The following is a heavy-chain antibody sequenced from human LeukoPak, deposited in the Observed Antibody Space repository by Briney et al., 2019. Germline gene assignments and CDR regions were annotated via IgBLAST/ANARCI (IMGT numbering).Heavy chain of an antibody. CDR3: ARAGITMIVVAPGGAFDI. CDR1: GYTFTSYG. V-gene: IGHV1-18*01. J-gene: IGHJ3*02. CDR2: ISAYNGNT. D-gene: IGHD3-22*01. Sequence: WASVKVSCKASGYTFTSYGISWVRQAPGQGLEWMGWISAYNGNTNYAQKLQGRVTMTTDTSTSTAYMELRSLRSDDTAVYYCARAGITMIVVAPGGAFDIWGQGTMVTVSS.